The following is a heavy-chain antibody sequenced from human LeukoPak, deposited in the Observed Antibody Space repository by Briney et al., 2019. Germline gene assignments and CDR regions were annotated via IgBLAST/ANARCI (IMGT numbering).Heavy chain of an antibody. CDR2: ISGSGGST. CDR1: GVTFSSYA. D-gene: IGHD6-19*01. J-gene: IGHJ3*02. V-gene: IGHV3-23*01. Sequence: PGGSLRLSCAASGVTFSSYAMSWVRQAPGKGLEWVSAISGSGGSTYYADSVQGRFTISRDNSKNTLYLQMNSLRAEDTAVYYCAKGTIAVAGPDAFDIWGQGTMVTVSS. CDR3: AKGTIAVAGPDAFDI.